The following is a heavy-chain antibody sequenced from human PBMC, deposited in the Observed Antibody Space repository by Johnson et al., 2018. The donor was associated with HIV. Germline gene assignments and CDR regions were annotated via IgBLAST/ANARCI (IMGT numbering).Heavy chain of an antibody. CDR3: ARKYI. Sequence: QVQLVESGGGLVQPGGSLRLSCAASGFTFSSYGMHWVRQAPGKGLEWVAVISYDGSNKYYADSVKGRFTISRDNGRGLVYLQMHSLTAADTAVYYCARKYIWGQGTRVTVSS. J-gene: IGHJ3*02. V-gene: IGHV3-30*03. CDR1: GFTFSSYG. CDR2: ISYDGSNK.